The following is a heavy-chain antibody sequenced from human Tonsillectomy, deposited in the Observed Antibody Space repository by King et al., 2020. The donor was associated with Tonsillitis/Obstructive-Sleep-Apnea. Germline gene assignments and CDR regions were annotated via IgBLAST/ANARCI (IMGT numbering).Heavy chain of an antibody. Sequence: VQLVESGGGLVQPGGSLRLSCAASGFTFSSYWMSWVRQAPGKGLEWVANIKQDGSEKYYVDSVKGRFTISRGNAKNSLYLQMNSLRAEDTAVYYCARDLGYSSSWYAFDIWGQGTMVTVSS. V-gene: IGHV3-7*01. J-gene: IGHJ3*02. CDR1: GFTFSSYW. D-gene: IGHD6-13*01. CDR3: ARDLGYSSSWYAFDI. CDR2: IKQDGSEK.